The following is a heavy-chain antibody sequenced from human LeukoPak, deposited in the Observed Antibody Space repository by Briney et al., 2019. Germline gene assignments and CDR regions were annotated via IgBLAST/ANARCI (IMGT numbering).Heavy chain of an antibody. CDR1: GFXFSSYA. CDR2: ISGSGGST. Sequence: GGSLRLSCAASGFXFSSYAISWVRQAPGKRLEWVSGISGSGGSTYYADSVKGRFTISRDNSKNTEYLQMNSLRAEDTAVYYCAKDIVVVPAPVGYFDLWGRGTLVTVSS. CDR3: AKDIVVVPAPVGYFDL. D-gene: IGHD2-2*01. J-gene: IGHJ2*01. V-gene: IGHV3-23*01.